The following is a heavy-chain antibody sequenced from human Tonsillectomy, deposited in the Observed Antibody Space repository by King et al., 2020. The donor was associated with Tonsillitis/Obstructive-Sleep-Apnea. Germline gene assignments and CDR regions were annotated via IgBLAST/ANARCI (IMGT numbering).Heavy chain of an antibody. D-gene: IGHD1-14*01. CDR3: VRAFSNHIWGPPGAFDI. CDR1: GFTFGSYA. V-gene: IGHV3-64D*06. Sequence: VQLVESGGGLVQPGGSLTLSCSASGFTFGSYAMHCVRQAPGQGLEYFSAISSTGGSTNQADSVKGRFTISRDNSKNTLYLQMSRLSTEDTAVYYCVRAFSNHIWGPPGAFDIWGQGAMVTVSS. J-gene: IGHJ3*02. CDR2: ISSTGGST.